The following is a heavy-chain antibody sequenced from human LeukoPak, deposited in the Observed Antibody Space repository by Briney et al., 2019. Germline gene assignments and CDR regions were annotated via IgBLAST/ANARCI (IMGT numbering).Heavy chain of an antibody. CDR2: ISYDGSNK. D-gene: IGHD6-19*01. CDR3: AKDKDSGEPVAGPSFFDY. V-gene: IGHV3-30*18. Sequence: PGGSLRLSCAASGFTFSSYGMHWVRQAPGKGLEWVAVISYDGSNKYYADSVKGRFTISRDNSKNTLYLQMNRLRAEDTTVYYCAKDKDSGEPVAGPSFFDYWGQGTLVTVSS. J-gene: IGHJ4*02. CDR1: GFTFSSYG.